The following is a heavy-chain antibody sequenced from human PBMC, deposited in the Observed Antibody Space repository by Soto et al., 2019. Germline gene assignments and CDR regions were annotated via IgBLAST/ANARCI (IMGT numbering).Heavy chain of an antibody. CDR3: ARDLATGDYALFY. J-gene: IGHJ4*02. CDR1: GYTFTGYY. D-gene: IGHD4-17*01. Sequence: ASVKVSCKASGYTFTGYYMHWVRQAPGQGLEWMGWINPNNGNTNYAQKLQGRVTMTTDTSTSTAYMELRSLRSDDTAVYYCARDLATGDYALFYWGQGTLVTVSS. V-gene: IGHV1-2*02. CDR2: INPNNGNT.